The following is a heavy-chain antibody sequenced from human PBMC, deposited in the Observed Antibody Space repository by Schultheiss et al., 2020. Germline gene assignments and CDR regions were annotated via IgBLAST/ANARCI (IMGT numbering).Heavy chain of an antibody. CDR2: IYYSGST. D-gene: IGHD3-10*01. CDR1: GGSISSGDYY. V-gene: IGHV4-30-4*01. CDR3: ARAREGGGWFDP. Sequence: SATLSLTCTVSGGSISSGDYYWSWIRQPPGKGLEWIGYIYYSGSTYYNPSLKSRVTISVDTSKNQFSLKLSSVTAADTAVYYCARAREGGGWFDPWGQGTLVTVSS. J-gene: IGHJ5*02.